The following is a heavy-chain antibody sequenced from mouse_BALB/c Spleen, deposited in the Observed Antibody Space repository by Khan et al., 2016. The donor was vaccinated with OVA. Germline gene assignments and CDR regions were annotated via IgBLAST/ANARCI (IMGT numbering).Heavy chain of an antibody. V-gene: IGHV1-7*01. CDR3: SRRGLRWDFDY. D-gene: IGHD1-1*01. J-gene: IGHJ2*01. CDR2: INPSTGYN. CDR1: GYTFINYW. Sequence: QVQLQQSGAELAKPGASVKMSCKASGYTFINYWILWVKQRPGQGLEWIGYINPSTGYNEYNQNFKDKATLTADKSTSTAYMQLSSLTSEESAVYYFSRRGLRWDFDYWGQGTTLTVSS.